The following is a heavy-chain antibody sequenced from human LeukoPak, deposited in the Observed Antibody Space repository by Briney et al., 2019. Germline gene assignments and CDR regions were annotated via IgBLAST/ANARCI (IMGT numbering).Heavy chain of an antibody. CDR1: GXSISSSSYY. D-gene: IGHD6-13*01. V-gene: IGHV4-39*07. CDR2: IYYTGSA. CDR3: ARDAGIAAAGIIWFDP. Sequence: SETLSLTCTVSGXSISSSSYYWGWIRQPPGKGPECIGSIYYTGSAYYNPSLKSRVTISVDTSKNQFSLKLSSVTAADTAVYYCARDAGIAAAGIIWFDPWGQGTLVTVSS. J-gene: IGHJ5*02.